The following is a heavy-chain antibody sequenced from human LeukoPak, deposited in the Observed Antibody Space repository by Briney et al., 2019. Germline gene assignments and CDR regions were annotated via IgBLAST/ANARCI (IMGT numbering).Heavy chain of an antibody. CDR1: GFTFSNFD. V-gene: IGHV3-30*02. Sequence: GGSLRLSSAASGFTFSNFDMHWLRQAPGKGLEWVTFIRYDGTNKYYADSVKGRFTSSRDNSKNTLYLQMNSLRVEDTAIDYCAKVEMSTNPGGFDYWGRGTLVTVSS. D-gene: IGHD5-24*01. J-gene: IGHJ4*02. CDR3: AKVEMSTNPGGFDY. CDR2: IRYDGTNK.